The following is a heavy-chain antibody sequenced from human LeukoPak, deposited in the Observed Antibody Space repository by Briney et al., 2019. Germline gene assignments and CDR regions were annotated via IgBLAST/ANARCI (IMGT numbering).Heavy chain of an antibody. V-gene: IGHV3-7*01. D-gene: IGHD3-10*01. Sequence: GGSLRLSCAASGFTVSSNYMSWVRQAPGKGLEWVANIKQDGSEKYYVDSVKGRFTISRDNAKNSLYLQMNSVRAEDTAVYYCARDPDSGDYWGQGTLVTVSS. CDR3: ARDPDSGDY. J-gene: IGHJ4*02. CDR1: GFTVSSNY. CDR2: IKQDGSEK.